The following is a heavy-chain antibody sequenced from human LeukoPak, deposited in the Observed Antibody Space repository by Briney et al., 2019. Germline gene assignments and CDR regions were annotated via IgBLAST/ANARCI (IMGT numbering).Heavy chain of an antibody. Sequence: SVKVSCKASGGTFSSYAISWVRQAPGQGLEWMGGIIPIFGTANYAQKFQGRVAITADKSTSTAYMELSSLRSEDTAVYYCARDLTGGDYVYPYWGQGTLVTVSS. CDR1: GGTFSSYA. D-gene: IGHD2-21*02. CDR2: IIPIFGTA. CDR3: ARDLTGGDYVYPY. V-gene: IGHV1-69*06. J-gene: IGHJ4*02.